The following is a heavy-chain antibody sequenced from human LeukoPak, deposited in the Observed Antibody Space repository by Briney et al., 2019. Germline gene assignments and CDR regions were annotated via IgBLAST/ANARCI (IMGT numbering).Heavy chain of an antibody. J-gene: IGHJ4*02. CDR3: ARGEQTGVEFDY. V-gene: IGHV1-8*03. Sequence: ASVKVSCKASGYTFTSYDINWVRQATGQGLEWMGWMNPNSGNTGYAQKFQGRVTITRNTSISTAYMELSSLRSEDTAVYYCARGEQTGVEFDYWGQGTLVTVSS. CDR2: MNPNSGNT. D-gene: IGHD6-13*01. CDR1: GYTFTSYD.